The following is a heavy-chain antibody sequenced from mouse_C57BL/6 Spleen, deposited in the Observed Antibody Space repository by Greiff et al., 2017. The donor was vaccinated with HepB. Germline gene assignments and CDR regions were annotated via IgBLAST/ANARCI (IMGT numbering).Heavy chain of an antibody. CDR2: IYPGSGST. J-gene: IGHJ3*01. V-gene: IGHV1-55*01. CDR1: GYTFTSYW. D-gene: IGHD3-2*02. Sequence: QVQLQQPGAELVKPGASVKMSCKASGYTFTSYWITWVKQRPGQGLEWIGDIYPGSGSTNYNEKFKSKATLTVDTTSGTAYMQLSSLTSEDSAVYYCASRQLRLPSWFAYWGKGTLVTVSA. CDR3: ASRQLRLPSWFAY.